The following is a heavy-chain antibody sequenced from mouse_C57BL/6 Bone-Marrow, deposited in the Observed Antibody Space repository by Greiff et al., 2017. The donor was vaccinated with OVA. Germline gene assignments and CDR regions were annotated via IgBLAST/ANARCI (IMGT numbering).Heavy chain of an antibody. CDR2: IDPRSGNT. CDR1: GYTFTSYG. V-gene: IGHV1-81*01. Sequence: VQGVESGAELARPGASVKLSCKASGYTFTSYGISWVKQRTGQGLEWIGEIDPRSGNTYYNEKFKGKATLTADKSSSTAYMELRSLTSEDSAVYFCARFDYDVGDNWGQGTTLTVSS. D-gene: IGHD2-4*01. CDR3: ARFDYDVGDN. J-gene: IGHJ2*01.